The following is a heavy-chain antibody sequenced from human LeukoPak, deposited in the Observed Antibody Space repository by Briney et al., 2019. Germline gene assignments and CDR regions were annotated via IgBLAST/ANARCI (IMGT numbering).Heavy chain of an antibody. CDR2: INHSGST. J-gene: IGHJ5*02. Sequence: SETLSLTCAVYGGSFSGYYWSWIRQPPGKGLEWIGEINHSGSTNYNPSLKSRVTISVDTSKNQLSLKLSSVTAADTAVYYCARGKLGYCSGGSCPDWFDPWGQGTLVTVSS. CDR3: ARGKLGYCSGGSCPDWFDP. V-gene: IGHV4-34*01. CDR1: GGSFSGYY. D-gene: IGHD2-15*01.